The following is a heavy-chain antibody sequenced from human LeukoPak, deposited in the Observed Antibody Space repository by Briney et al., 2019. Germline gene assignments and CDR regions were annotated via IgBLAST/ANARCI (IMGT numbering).Heavy chain of an antibody. V-gene: IGHV4-59*01. D-gene: IGHD6-19*01. Sequence: SETLSLTCTVSGDSISNYYWSWIRQSPGKELEWIGYMYNRGSTIYNPSLKSRVTVSTDTSKNQFSLRLTSVTAADTAVYYCARAEKAVTGTLDSWGQGTLITVSS. J-gene: IGHJ4*02. CDR2: MYNRGST. CDR1: GDSISNYY. CDR3: ARAEKAVTGTLDS.